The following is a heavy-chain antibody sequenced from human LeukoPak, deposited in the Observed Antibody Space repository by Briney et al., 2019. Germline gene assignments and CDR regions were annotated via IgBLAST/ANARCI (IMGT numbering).Heavy chain of an antibody. CDR3: ARNYHGSGSAFDP. Sequence: PSQTLSLTCTVSGGSISSGDYYWSWIRQPPGKGLEWIGYIYYSGSTYYNPSLKSRVTISVDTSKNQFSLKLSSVTAADTAVYYCARNYHGSGSAFDPWGQGTLVTVSS. CDR2: IYYSGST. D-gene: IGHD3-10*01. J-gene: IGHJ5*02. CDR1: GGSISSGDYY. V-gene: IGHV4-30-4*01.